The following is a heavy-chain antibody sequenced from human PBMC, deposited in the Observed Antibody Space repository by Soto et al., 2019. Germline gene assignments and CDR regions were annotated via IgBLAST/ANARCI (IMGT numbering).Heavy chain of an antibody. D-gene: IGHD6-13*01. CDR2: IRPYNGDT. V-gene: IGHV1-18*03. Sequence: ASVKVSCKTSGYPFTSYGISWVRQAPGQGLEWMGWIRPYNGDTNSAQNFQGRVTMTTDTSTSTAYMELRSLRSDDMAVYYCARKGVTSSWYGGGHDNWGQGTLVTAPQ. CDR3: ARKGVTSSWYGGGHDN. J-gene: IGHJ4*02. CDR1: GYPFTSYG.